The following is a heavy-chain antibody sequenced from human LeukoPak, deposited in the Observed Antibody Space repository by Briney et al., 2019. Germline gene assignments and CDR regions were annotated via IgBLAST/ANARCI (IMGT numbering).Heavy chain of an antibody. CDR3: AKGTWSIAARKNAFDI. CDR1: GFTFSSYA. Sequence: GGSLRLSCAASGFTFSSYAMSWVRQAPGKGLEWVSAISGSGGSTYYADSVKGRFTISRDNSKNTLYLQMNSLRAEDTAVYYCAKGTWSIAARKNAFDIWGLGTMVTVSS. CDR2: ISGSGGST. J-gene: IGHJ3*02. D-gene: IGHD6-6*01. V-gene: IGHV3-23*01.